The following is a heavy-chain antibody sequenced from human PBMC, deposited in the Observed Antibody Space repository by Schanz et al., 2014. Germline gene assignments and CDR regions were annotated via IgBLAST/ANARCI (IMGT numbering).Heavy chain of an antibody. CDR2: VNHGGYT. CDR3: ATWSGTRLFHN. J-gene: IGHJ4*02. V-gene: IGHV4-34*01. CDR1: GGSFSGYW. Sequence: QVQLQQWGAGLLKPSETLSLTCAFSGGSFSGYWWTWVRQSPGKGLEWIGEVNHGGYTNYNPSLKSRVTLSVDMSKKPFSLRLSSLTAADTAAYYCATWSGTRLFHNWGQGTLVTVSS. D-gene: IGHD1-7*01.